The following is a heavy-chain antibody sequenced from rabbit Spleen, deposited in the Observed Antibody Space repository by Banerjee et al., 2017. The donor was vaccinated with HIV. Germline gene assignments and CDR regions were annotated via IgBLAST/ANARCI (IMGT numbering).Heavy chain of an antibody. D-gene: IGHD1-1*01. J-gene: IGHJ4*01. CDR2: IDTGSRDFT. CDR1: GFDFSAYTF. Sequence: LVEYGGDLVQPGASLPLTCTASGFDFSAYTFMCWVRQAPGKGLEWIACIDTGSRDFTYYASWAKGRFTISKTSSTTVTLQMTSLTAADTATYFCARDGSGYVPFDLWGPGTLVTVS. V-gene: IGHV1S40*01. CDR3: ARDGSGYVPFDL.